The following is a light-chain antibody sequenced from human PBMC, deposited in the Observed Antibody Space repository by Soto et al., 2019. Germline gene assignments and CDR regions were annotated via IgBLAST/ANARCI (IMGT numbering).Light chain of an antibody. CDR1: QSFNNNY. V-gene: IGKV3-20*01. Sequence: EIVLMQSPGTLSLSPGEGATLSCRASQSFNNNYLAWYQQRPGQAPTVLIFDTSRRATGVPDRFSGSGSGTDFTLRISRVEPDDFAVYYCQQYGSSQFTFGPGTKVNIK. CDR3: QQYGSSQFT. J-gene: IGKJ3*01. CDR2: DTS.